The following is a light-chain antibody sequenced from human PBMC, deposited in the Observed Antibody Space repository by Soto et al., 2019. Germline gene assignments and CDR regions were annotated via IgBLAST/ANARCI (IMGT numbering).Light chain of an antibody. CDR3: AAWDDSMNGRYV. Sequence: QSVLTQPPSASGAPVRRVIISCSGSSSHIGSNTVNWYQQLPGTAPKLLIYSNNQRPSGVPDRFSGSKSGTSASLAISGLQSEDEADYYCAAWDDSMNGRYVFGTGTKVTVL. CDR2: SNN. J-gene: IGLJ1*01. CDR1: SSHIGSNT. V-gene: IGLV1-44*01.